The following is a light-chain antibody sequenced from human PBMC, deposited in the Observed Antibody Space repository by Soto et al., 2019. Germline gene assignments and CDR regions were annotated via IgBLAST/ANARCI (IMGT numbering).Light chain of an antibody. Sequence: DIQMTQSPSTLSASVGDRITITCRANQGISTYSNWYQQKPGKAPKLLIYAASSLQSVIPSRFSGSGYETDFTRTISSLQTEDFATYTCQQSYNTPPTFGGGTKVDIK. V-gene: IGKV1-39*01. CDR3: QQSYNTPPT. CDR2: AAS. CDR1: QGISTY. J-gene: IGKJ4*01.